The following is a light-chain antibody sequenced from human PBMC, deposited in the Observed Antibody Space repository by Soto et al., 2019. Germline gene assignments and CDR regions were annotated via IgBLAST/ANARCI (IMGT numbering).Light chain of an antibody. Sequence: EIVMTQSPATLSVTPGERATLSCRASQSIRSNLAWYQQKPGQAPRLLIYGASSRATGIPARFSGSGSGTDFTLTISRLEPEDFAVYYCQQYGSSVTFGQGTKVDI. J-gene: IGKJ1*01. CDR3: QQYGSSVT. V-gene: IGKV3-15*01. CDR2: GAS. CDR1: QSIRSN.